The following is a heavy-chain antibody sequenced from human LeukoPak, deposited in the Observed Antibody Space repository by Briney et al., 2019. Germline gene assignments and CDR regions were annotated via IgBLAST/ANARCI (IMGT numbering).Heavy chain of an antibody. J-gene: IGHJ5*01. CDR2: IYYSGTT. V-gene: IGHV4-39*07. D-gene: IGHD6-13*01. CDR3: ARVTAAAGEWFDY. CDR1: GDSISTSSYF. Sequence: SETLSLTCTVSGDSISTSSYFWGWIRQPPGKGLEWIGSIYYSGTTYYNPSLKSRVTISLDTSKNQFSLKLSSVTAADTAGYYWARVTAAAGEWFDYWGQGTLVTVSS.